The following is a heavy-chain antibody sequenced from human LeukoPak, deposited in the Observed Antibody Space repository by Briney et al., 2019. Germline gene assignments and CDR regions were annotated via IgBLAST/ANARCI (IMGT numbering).Heavy chain of an antibody. V-gene: IGHV3-23*01. CDR3: AKDPANGYYATYFDS. D-gene: IGHD3-10*01. CDR1: GFTFSSYA. CDR2: ISGSGGNT. J-gene: IGHJ4*02. Sequence: PGGSLRLSCAASGFTFSSYAMSWVRQAPGKGLEWVSGISGSGGNTYYADSVKGRFSISRDNSKNTLYLQMNSLRVEDTAVYYCAKDPANGYYATYFDSWGRGTLVTVSS.